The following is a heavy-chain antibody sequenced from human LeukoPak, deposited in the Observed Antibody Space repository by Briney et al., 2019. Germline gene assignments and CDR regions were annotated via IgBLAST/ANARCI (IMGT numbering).Heavy chain of an antibody. V-gene: IGHV1-18*01. Sequence: GASVKVSCKASGYTFTSYAISWVRQAPGQGLEWMGWISGHNDDTNYAQRLQGRVTMTTDTSTSTAYMELRSLRSDDTAVYYCVRAGYCSGGSCYPYYYYYYMDVWGKGTTVTVSS. CDR1: GYTFTSYA. CDR3: VRAGYCSGGSCYPYYYYYYMDV. D-gene: IGHD2-15*01. CDR2: ISGHNDDT. J-gene: IGHJ6*03.